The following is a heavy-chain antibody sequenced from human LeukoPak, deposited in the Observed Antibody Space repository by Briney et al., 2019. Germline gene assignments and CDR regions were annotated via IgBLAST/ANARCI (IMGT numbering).Heavy chain of an antibody. CDR3: ARSRTYCGGDFYSSYYYYYMDV. CDR2: IIPIFGTA. Sequence: GASVKVSCKASGGTFSSYAISWVRQAPGQGLEWMAGIIPIFGTANYAQKFQGRVTITADESTSTAYMELSSLRSEDTAVYYCARSRTYCGGDFYSSYYYYYMDVWGKGTTVTVSS. V-gene: IGHV1-69*13. J-gene: IGHJ6*03. D-gene: IGHD2-21*01. CDR1: GGTFSSYA.